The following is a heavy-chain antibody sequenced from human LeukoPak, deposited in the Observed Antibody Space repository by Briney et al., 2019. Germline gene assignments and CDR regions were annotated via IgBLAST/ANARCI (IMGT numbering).Heavy chain of an antibody. Sequence: GGSLRLSCAASGFTFSSYGMHWARQAPGKGLEWVAFIRYDGSKKYYTDSVKGRFTISRDNSKNTLYLQMNSLSAEDTAFYYCAKEELRRITMWGYMDVWGKGTTVTISS. CDR3: AKEELRRITMWGYMDV. CDR2: IRYDGSKK. D-gene: IGHD3-10*02. V-gene: IGHV3-30*02. J-gene: IGHJ6*03. CDR1: GFTFSSYG.